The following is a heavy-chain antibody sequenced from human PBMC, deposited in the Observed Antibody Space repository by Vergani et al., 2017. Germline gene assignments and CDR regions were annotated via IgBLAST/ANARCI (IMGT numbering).Heavy chain of an antibody. CDR2: ISYDGTQK. Sequence: QVHLVESGGGVVQRGRSLRLSCVVSGFTSSYYGIHWVRQAPGKGLEWVAVISYDGTQKYYADSVKGRFTISRDNSKSTLHLQINNLRVEDTAVYYCARGNYYGSGTYVDPWGQGTLVTVSS. J-gene: IGHJ5*02. V-gene: IGHV3-30*03. CDR3: ARGNYYGSGTYVDP. CDR1: GFTSSYYG. D-gene: IGHD3-10*01.